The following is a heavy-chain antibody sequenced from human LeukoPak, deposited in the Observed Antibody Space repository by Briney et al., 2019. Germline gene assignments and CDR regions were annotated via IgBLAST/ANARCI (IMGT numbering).Heavy chain of an antibody. V-gene: IGHV3-7*01. CDR1: GFTFSSYW. CDR2: IKQDGSEK. CDR3: ARDFDYYDSSGYYDY. D-gene: IGHD3-22*01. J-gene: IGHJ4*02. Sequence: PGGSLRLSCAASGFTFSSYWMSWVRQAPGKGLEWVANIKQDGSEKYYVDSVKGRFTISRDNAKNSLYLQMNSLRAEDTVVYYCARDFDYYDSSGYYDYWGQGTLVTVSS.